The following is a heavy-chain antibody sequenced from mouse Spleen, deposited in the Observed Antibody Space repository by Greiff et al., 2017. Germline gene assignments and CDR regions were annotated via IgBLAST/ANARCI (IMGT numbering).Heavy chain of an antibody. Sequence: EVQLVESGGGLVKPGGSLKLSCAASGFTFSDYGMAWVRQAPGKGPEWVAFISNLAYSIYYADTVTGRFTISRENAKNTLYLEMSSLRSEDTAMYYCARHRGGYAMDYWGQGTSVTVSS. J-gene: IGHJ4*01. CDR2: ISNLAYSI. CDR3: ARHRGGYAMDY. D-gene: IGHD1-1*02. CDR1: GFTFSDYG. V-gene: IGHV5-15*01.